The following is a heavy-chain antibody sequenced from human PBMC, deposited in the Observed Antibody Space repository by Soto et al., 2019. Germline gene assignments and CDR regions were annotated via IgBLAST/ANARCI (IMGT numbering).Heavy chain of an antibody. J-gene: IGHJ4*02. CDR1: GGSIIGGGYY. CDR2: ISHLENT. Sequence: PSETLSLTCTVSGGSIIGGGYYWSWIRQHPGKGLEWIGYISHLENTFYNPSFQSRLTLSIDRSKNQFSLNLASLTTADTAVYYCARGGGYDPFDYWGQGTLVTVSS. V-gene: IGHV4-30-2*01. CDR3: ARGGGYDPFDY. D-gene: IGHD5-12*01.